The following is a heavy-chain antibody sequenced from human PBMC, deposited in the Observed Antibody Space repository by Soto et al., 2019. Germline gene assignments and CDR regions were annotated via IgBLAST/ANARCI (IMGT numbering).Heavy chain of an antibody. Sequence: PSETLSLTCGVYGGSFSGFYWSWIRKPPGKGLEWIGEISHTGGTKYNPSLKGRVTISLDTSKNQFSLRLSSVTAADTAVYYCARLFFYDSTGYYRKEMIDYFAYWGQGTRVTVSS. CDR1: GGSFSGFY. D-gene: IGHD3-22*01. V-gene: IGHV4-34*01. CDR3: ARLFFYDSTGYYRKEMIDYFAY. CDR2: ISHTGGT. J-gene: IGHJ4*02.